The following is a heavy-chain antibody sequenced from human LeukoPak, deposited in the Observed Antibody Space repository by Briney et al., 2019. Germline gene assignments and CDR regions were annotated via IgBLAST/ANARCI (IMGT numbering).Heavy chain of an antibody. V-gene: IGHV3-7*01. CDR3: ARIYNDFWSGYIHYDY. Sequence: GSLRLSCAASGFTCSSCWMSWVRQAPGKGLEWVANIKQDGSAKYYVDSVKGRFTISRDNAKSSLYLQMNSLRAEDTAVYYCARIYNDFWSGYIHYDYWGQGTLVTVSS. D-gene: IGHD3-3*01. CDR2: IKQDGSAK. J-gene: IGHJ4*02. CDR1: GFTCSSCW.